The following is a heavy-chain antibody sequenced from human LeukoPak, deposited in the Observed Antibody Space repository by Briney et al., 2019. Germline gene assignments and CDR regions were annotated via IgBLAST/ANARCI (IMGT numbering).Heavy chain of an antibody. V-gene: IGHV4-30-4*08. Sequence: SETLSLTCTVSGGSISSGDYYWSWIRQPPGKGLEWIGYIYYSGSTYYNPSLKSRVTISVDTSKNQFSLKLSSVTAADTAVYYCARDVVVVPAAISYFDYWGQGTLVTVSS. CDR2: IYYSGST. CDR3: ARDVVVVPAAISYFDY. CDR1: GGSISSGDYY. D-gene: IGHD2-2*01. J-gene: IGHJ4*02.